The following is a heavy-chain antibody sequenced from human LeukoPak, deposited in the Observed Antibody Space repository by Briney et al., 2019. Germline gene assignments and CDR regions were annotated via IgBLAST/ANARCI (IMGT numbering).Heavy chain of an antibody. D-gene: IGHD6-19*01. CDR2: MNPNSGNT. V-gene: IGHV1-8*01. CDR3: ARYSSSSGWYWPGTGANWFDP. Sequence: ASVKVSCKASGYTFTSYDINWVRQATGQGLEWMGWMNPNSGNTGYAQKFQGRVTMTRNTSISTAYMELSSLRSEDTAVYYCARYSSSSGWYWPGTGANWFDPWGQGTLVTVSS. J-gene: IGHJ5*02. CDR1: GYTFTSYD.